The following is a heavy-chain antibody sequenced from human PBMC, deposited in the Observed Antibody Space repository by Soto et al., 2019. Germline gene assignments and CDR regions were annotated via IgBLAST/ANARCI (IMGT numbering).Heavy chain of an antibody. D-gene: IGHD3-3*01. CDR1: GGSINSSSYY. V-gene: IGHV4-39*01. CDR2: IYYSGST. J-gene: IGHJ6*02. CDR3: ARSQADYDFWSGYLSYYYYGMDV. Sequence: PSETLSLTCTVSGGSINSSSYYWGWIRQPPGKGLEWIGSIYYSGSTYYNPSLKSRVTISVDTSKNQFSLKLSSVTAADTAVYYCARSQADYDFWSGYLSYYYYGMDVWGQGTTVTVSS.